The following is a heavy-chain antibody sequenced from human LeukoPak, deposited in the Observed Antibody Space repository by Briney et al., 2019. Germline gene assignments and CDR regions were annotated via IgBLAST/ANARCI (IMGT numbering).Heavy chain of an antibody. J-gene: IGHJ4*02. V-gene: IGHV4-34*01. D-gene: IGHD3/OR15-3a*01. CDR2: INHSGTT. CDR3: ARGGLANSFDY. CDR1: GGSFSGYY. Sequence: SETLSLTCVVYGGSFSGYYWSWIRQPPREGLEWIVEINHSGTTNYNPSLKSRVTISVDTSKNQFSLKLTSETAADTAVYYCARGGLANSFDYWGQGTLVPVSS.